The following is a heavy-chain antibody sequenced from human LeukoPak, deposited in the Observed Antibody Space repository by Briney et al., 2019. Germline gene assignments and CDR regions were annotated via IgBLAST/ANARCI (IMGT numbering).Heavy chain of an antibody. Sequence: SETLSLTCTVSGGSISSYYWSWIRQPPGKGLEWIGYIYYSGSTNYNPSLKSRVTISVDTSKNQFSLKLSSVTAADTAVYYCARQQYYDSSGYYQQSTHFDYWGQGTLVTVSS. V-gene: IGHV4-59*08. CDR1: GGSISSYY. D-gene: IGHD3-22*01. CDR2: IYYSGST. J-gene: IGHJ4*02. CDR3: ARQQYYDSSGYYQQSTHFDY.